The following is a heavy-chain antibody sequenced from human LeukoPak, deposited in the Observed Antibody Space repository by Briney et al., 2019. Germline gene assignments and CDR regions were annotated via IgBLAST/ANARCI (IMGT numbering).Heavy chain of an antibody. J-gene: IGHJ6*02. V-gene: IGHV4-34*01. CDR3: ARDVGGTTSQYYYYGMDV. CDR2: INHSGST. Sequence: SETLSLTCAVYGGSFSGYYWSWIRQPPGKGLEWIGEINHSGSTNYNPSLKSRVTISVDTSKNQFSLKLSSVTAADTAVYYCARDVGGTTSQYYYYGMDVWGQGTTVTVSS. CDR1: GGSFSGYY. D-gene: IGHD1-1*01.